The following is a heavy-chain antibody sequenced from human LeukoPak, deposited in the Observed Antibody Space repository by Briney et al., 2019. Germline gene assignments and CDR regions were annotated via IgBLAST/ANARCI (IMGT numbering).Heavy chain of an antibody. Sequence: PSETLSLTCAAYGGSFSGYYWNWIRQPPGKGLEWIGEINHSGSTNYNPSLRSRVTMSVDTSKNQFSLKLSSVTAADTAVYYCARFSVVGAPPTWGQGTLVTVSS. V-gene: IGHV4-34*01. CDR1: GGSFSGYY. CDR2: INHSGST. J-gene: IGHJ5*02. CDR3: ARFSVVGAPPT. D-gene: IGHD1-26*01.